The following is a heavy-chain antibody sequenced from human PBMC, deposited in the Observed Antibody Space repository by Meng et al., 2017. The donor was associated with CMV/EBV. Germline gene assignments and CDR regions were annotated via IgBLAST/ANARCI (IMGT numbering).Heavy chain of an antibody. CDR2: ISSSSSYI. D-gene: IGHD6-19*01. CDR1: GFTFSSYS. J-gene: IGHJ4*02. V-gene: IGHV3-21*01. CDR3: ASRQWLEDHDY. Sequence: GESLKISCAASGFTFSSYSMNWVRQAPGKGLEWVSSISSSSSYIYYADSVKGRFTISRDNAKNSLYLQMNSLRAEDTAVYYCASRQWLEDHDYWGQGTLGTVSS.